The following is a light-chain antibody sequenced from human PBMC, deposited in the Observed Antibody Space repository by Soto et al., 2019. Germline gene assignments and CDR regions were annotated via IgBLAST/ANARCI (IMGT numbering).Light chain of an antibody. CDR3: QQYNFYPYT. Sequence: DIRMTQSPSSLSASVGDRVTITCRASQSIGSWLAWYQQKPEQAPKSLIYAASTLQAGAPSRFSGSGSETDFTLTISSLQPEDFATYYCQQYNFYPYTFGQGTKLDI. J-gene: IGKJ2*01. CDR2: AAS. CDR1: QSIGSW. V-gene: IGKV1D-16*01.